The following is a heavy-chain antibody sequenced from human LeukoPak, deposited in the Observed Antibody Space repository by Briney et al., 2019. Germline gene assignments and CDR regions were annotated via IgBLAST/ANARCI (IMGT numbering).Heavy chain of an antibody. V-gene: IGHV1-8*01. CDR3: ARGRAVRFLEWLYTGRWSDP. Sequence: GASVKVSCKASGYTFTSYDINWVRQATGQGLEWMGWMNPNSGNTGYAQKFQGRVTMTRNTAISTANMELSSLRSEDTAVYYCARGRAVRFLEWLYTGRWSDPWGQRALVTVSS. J-gene: IGHJ5*02. CDR2: MNPNSGNT. D-gene: IGHD3-3*01. CDR1: GYTFTSYD.